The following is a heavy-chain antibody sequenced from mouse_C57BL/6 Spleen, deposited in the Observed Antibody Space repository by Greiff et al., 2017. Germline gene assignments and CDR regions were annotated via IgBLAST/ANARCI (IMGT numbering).Heavy chain of an antibody. V-gene: IGHV1-61*01. CDR1: GHTFTSYW. Sequence: VQLQQPGAELVRPGSSVKLSCKASGHTFTSYWMDWVKQRPGQGLEWIGNIYPSDSETHYNQKFKDKATLTVDKSSSTAYMQLSSLTSEDSAVYYCAIYYGTHGGFAYWGQGTLVTVSA. J-gene: IGHJ3*01. CDR2: IYPSDSET. D-gene: IGHD2-1*01. CDR3: AIYYGTHGGFAY.